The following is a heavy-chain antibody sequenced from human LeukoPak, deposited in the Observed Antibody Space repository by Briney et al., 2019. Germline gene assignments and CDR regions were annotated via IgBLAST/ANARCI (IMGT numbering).Heavy chain of an antibody. Sequence: GGSLRLSRAPSGFTFSDYYMSWIRQAPGKGLEWVSYISSSSSYTNYADSVKGRFTISRDNAKNSLYLQMNTLRAEDTAVYYCARDTEMAPMNDWGQGTLVTVSS. J-gene: IGHJ4*02. V-gene: IGHV3-11*05. CDR3: ARDTEMAPMND. CDR2: ISSSSSYT. CDR1: GFTFSDYY. D-gene: IGHD5-24*01.